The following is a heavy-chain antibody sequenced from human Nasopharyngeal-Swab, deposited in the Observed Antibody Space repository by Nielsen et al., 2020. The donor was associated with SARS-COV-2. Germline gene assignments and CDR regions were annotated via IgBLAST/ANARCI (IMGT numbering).Heavy chain of an antibody. D-gene: IGHD2-8*01. CDR3: ARDRRAVFPDYYGMDV. J-gene: IGHJ6*02. V-gene: IGHV1-69*13. CDR1: GGTFSSYA. CDR2: IIPIFGTA. Sequence: SVQVSCKASGGTFSSYAISWVRQAPGQGLEWMGGIIPIFGTANYAQKFQGRVTITADESTSTAYMELSSLRSEDMAVYYCARDRRAVFPDYYGMDVWGQGTTVTVSS.